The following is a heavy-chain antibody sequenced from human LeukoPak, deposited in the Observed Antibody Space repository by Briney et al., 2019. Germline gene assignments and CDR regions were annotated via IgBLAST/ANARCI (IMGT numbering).Heavy chain of an antibody. CDR2: IHPSGST. D-gene: IGHD1-1*01. CDR3: ARPNSTLLGNDAFDI. Sequence: SETLSLTCTVSGGSISGYYCSWIRQPAGKGLEWIGRIHPSGSTNYNPSLESRVTISVDMSKNQFSLRLSSVTAADTAVYYCARPNSTLLGNDAFDIWGQGTMVTVSS. V-gene: IGHV4-4*07. J-gene: IGHJ3*02. CDR1: GGSISGYY.